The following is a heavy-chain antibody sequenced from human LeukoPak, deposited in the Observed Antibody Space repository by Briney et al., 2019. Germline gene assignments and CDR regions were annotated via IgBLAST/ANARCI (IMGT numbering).Heavy chain of an antibody. V-gene: IGHV3-53*01. J-gene: IGHJ5*02. CDR1: DFSVSSNY. CDR3: ARNVGSGPNGDRFDP. Sequence: GGSLSLSCASSDFSVSSNYMSWVRQAPGKGLEWVSVIYSDGSTYYADSVKGRFTISRDSSKNTLYLRMNTLGAEDTAVYYCARNVGSGPNGDRFDPWGQGTLVTISS. D-gene: IGHD3-10*01. CDR2: IYSDGST.